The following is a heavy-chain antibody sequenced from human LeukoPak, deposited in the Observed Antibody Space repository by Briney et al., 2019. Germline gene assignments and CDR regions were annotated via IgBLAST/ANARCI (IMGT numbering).Heavy chain of an antibody. CDR1: GGSISSYY. D-gene: IGHD3-9*01. V-gene: IGHV4-59*01. CDR2: IYYSGST. Sequence: PSETLSLTCTVSGGSISSYYWSWIRQPPGKGLEWIGYIYYSGSTNYNPSLKSRVTISVDTSKNQFSLKPSSVTAADTAVYYCARVRAGYYYDILTGYPEAFDYWGQGTLVTVSS. CDR3: ARVRAGYYYDILTGYPEAFDY. J-gene: IGHJ4*02.